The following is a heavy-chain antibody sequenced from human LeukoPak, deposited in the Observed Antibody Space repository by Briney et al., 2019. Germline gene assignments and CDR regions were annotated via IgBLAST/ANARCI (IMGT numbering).Heavy chain of an antibody. CDR3: ALAGQVGSYGDY. J-gene: IGHJ4*02. CDR2: INHSGST. V-gene: IGHV4-34*01. D-gene: IGHD5-18*01. Sequence: PSETLSLTCSVSGGSIFSYYWSWIRQPPGKGLEWIGEINHSGSTNYNPSLKSRVTISVDTSKNQFSLKLSSVTAADTAVYYCALAGQVGSYGDYWGQGTLVTVSS. CDR1: GGSIFSYY.